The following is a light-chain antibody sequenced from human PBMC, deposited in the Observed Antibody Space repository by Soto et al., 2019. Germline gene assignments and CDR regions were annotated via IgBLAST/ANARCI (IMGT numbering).Light chain of an antibody. CDR2: KNN. CDR3: AAWDDSLSGRV. V-gene: IGLV1-47*01. Sequence: QSVLTQPPSASGTPGQRVTISCSGSSSNIGNNYVYWYQQFPGTAPKLLIYKNNQRPSGVPDRFSGSKSGTSASLAISGLRSEDEADYYCAAWDDSLSGRVFGGGTQLTVL. CDR1: SSNIGNNY. J-gene: IGLJ2*01.